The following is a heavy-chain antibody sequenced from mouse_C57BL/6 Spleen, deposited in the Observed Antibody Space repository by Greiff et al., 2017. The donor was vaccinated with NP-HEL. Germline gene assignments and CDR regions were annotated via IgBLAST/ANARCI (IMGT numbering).Heavy chain of an antibody. CDR2: IYPGDGDT. V-gene: IGHV1-82*01. CDR1: GYAFSSSW. CDR3: ARPTWGYFDD. Sequence: QVQLQQSGPELVKPGASVKISCKASGYAFSSSWMNWVKQRPGKGLEWIGRIYPGDGDTNYNGKFKGKATLTADKSSSTAYMQLSSLTSEDSAFYFCARPTWGYFDDWGTGTTVTVSS. J-gene: IGHJ1*03.